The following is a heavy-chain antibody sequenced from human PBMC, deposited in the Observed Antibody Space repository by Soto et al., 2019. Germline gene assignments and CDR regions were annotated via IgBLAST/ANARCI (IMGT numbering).Heavy chain of an antibody. V-gene: IGHV3-66*01. CDR2: INTGDNT. CDR3: ARDRERYSSGWYYFDY. CDR1: GFTVSSTF. D-gene: IGHD6-19*01. Sequence: GGSLRLSCAASGFTVSSTFMGWVRQAPGKGLEWVSVINTGDNTYYADSVRGRLTVSRDNSKNSLYLQMNSLRAEDTAVYYCARDRERYSSGWYYFDYWGQGTLVTVSS. J-gene: IGHJ4*02.